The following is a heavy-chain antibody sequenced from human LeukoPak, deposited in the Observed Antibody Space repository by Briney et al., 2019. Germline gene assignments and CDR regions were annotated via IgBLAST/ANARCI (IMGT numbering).Heavy chain of an antibody. CDR3: ARSNQADDY. CDR2: INPGGSST. D-gene: IGHD1-14*01. CDR1: GFTFSSYW. Sequence: GGSLRLSCAASGFTFSSYWMHWVRQVPGKGLVWVSRINPGGSSTAYADSVKGRFTISRDNAKNTLYLQMDSLRSEDTAIYYCARSNQADDYWGQGTLVTVSS. V-gene: IGHV3-74*01. J-gene: IGHJ4*02.